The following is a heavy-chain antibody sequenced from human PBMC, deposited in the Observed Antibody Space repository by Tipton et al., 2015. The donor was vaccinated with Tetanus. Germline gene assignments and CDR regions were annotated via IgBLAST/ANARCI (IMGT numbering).Heavy chain of an antibody. CDR2: ITPRGSS. CDR3: ASPIKQWLVPLDL. D-gene: IGHD6-19*01. J-gene: IGHJ5*02. Sequence: LRLSCSVSGGSLRSGDSNWSWVRQPPGKGLEWIGEITPRGSSSYNPSLKSRVTISGDTSKSHFSLNLTSVTAADTALYYCASPIKQWLVPLDLWGQGILVTVSS. V-gene: IGHV4-34*01. CDR1: GGSLRSGDSN.